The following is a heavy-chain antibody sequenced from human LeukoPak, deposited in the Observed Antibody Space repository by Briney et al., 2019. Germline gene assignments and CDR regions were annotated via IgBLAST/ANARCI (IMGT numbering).Heavy chain of an antibody. CDR1: GGTFSSYA. CDR3: AGGAAMASSDDY. V-gene: IGHV1-69*13. CDR2: IIPIFGTA. D-gene: IGHD6-25*01. J-gene: IGHJ4*02. Sequence: ASVKVSCKASGGTFSSYAISWVRQAPGQGLEWMGGIIPIFGTANYAQKFQGRVTITADESTRTAYMELSSLRSEDTAVYYCAGGAAMASSDDYWGQGTLVTVSS.